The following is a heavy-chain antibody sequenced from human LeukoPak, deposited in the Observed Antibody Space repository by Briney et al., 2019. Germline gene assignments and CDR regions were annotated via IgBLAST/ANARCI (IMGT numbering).Heavy chain of an antibody. Sequence: GASVKVSCKASGYTFTGYYMHWVRQAPGQGLEWMGWINPNSGGTNYAQKFQGRVTMTRDTSISTAYMERSRPRSDDTAVYYCARDGSGSSLSVVDYWGPGDLVTVSS. CDR2: INPNSGGT. V-gene: IGHV1-2*02. J-gene: IGHJ4*02. D-gene: IGHD3-10*01. CDR1: GYTFTGYY. CDR3: ARDGSGSSLSVVDY.